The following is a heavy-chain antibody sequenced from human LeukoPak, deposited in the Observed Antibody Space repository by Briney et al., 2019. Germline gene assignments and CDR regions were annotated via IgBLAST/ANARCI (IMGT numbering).Heavy chain of an antibody. CDR2: ISSSSSYI. CDR3: ARDAGNSGYGMDV. CDR1: GFTFSSYS. D-gene: IGHD5-12*01. J-gene: IGHJ6*02. V-gene: IGHV3-21*01. Sequence: NPGGSLRLSCAASGFTFSSYSMNWVRQAPGKGLEWVSSISSSSSYIYYADSVKGRFTISRDNAKNSLYLQMSSLRDEDTAVYYCARDAGNSGYGMDVWGQGTTVTVSS.